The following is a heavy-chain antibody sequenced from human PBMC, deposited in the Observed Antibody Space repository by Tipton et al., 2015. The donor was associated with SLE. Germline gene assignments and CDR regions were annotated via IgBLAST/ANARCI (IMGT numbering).Heavy chain of an antibody. CDR1: GFTFNDYA. CDR3: ARDGGELLWFRESRYYFEY. CDR2: ITWGSGTI. D-gene: IGHD3-10*01. J-gene: IGHJ4*02. V-gene: IGHV3-9*01. Sequence: SLRLSCAASGFTFNDYAMHWVRQAPGKGLEWVSGITWGSGTIGYGDSVKGRITISRDNAKNSLYLQMNSLRAEDTAVYYCARDGGELLWFRESRYYFEYWGQGTLVTVSS.